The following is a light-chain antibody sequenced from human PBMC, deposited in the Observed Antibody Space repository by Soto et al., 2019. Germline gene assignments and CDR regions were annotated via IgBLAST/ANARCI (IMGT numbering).Light chain of an antibody. CDR3: MQALQTPPWT. CDR2: LGS. J-gene: IGKJ1*01. V-gene: IGKV2-28*01. CDR1: QSLLHSNGYNY. Sequence: DIVMTQSPLSLPVTPGEPASISCRSSQSLLHSNGYNYLDWYLQKPGQSPQLLIYLGSSRASGVPDRFSGSGSGTDFTLKISRVETEDVGVYYCMQALQTPPWTFGQGTKVDI.